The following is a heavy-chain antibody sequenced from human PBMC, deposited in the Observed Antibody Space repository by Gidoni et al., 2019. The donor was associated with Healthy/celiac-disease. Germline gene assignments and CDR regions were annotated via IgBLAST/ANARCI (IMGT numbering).Heavy chain of an antibody. V-gene: IGHV4-34*01. CDR2: INHSGST. CDR1: GGSFSGYY. CDR3: ARAHYYGEGWFDP. J-gene: IGHJ5*02. D-gene: IGHD3-10*01. Sequence: QVQLQQWGAGLLKPSETLSLTCAVYGGSFSGYYWSWIRQPPGKGLEWIGEINHSGSTNYNPSLKSRVTISVDTSKNQFSLKLSSVTAADTAVYYCARAHYYGEGWFDPWGQGTLVTVSS.